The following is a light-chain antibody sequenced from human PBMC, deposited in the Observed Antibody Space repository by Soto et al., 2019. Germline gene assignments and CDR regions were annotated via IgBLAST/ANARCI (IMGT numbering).Light chain of an antibody. Sequence: DIQMTQSPSTLSASVGDRVTITCRASQSISSWLAWYQQKPGKAPKLLIYDASSLESGVPSRFSGSGSGTGFTLTFSSLQPDDFATYYCQQYNSYSWTFGQGTKVDIK. CDR3: QQYNSYSWT. CDR2: DAS. V-gene: IGKV1-5*01. J-gene: IGKJ1*01. CDR1: QSISSW.